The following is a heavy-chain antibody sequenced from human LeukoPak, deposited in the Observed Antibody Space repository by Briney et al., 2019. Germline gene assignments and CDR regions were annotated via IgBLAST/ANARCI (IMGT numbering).Heavy chain of an antibody. D-gene: IGHD3-22*01. Sequence: PGRSLRLSCAASGFTFSSYGMHWVRQAPGKGLEWVAVISYDGSNKYCADSVKGRFTISRDNSKNTLYLQMNSLRAEDTAVYYCAKVPYYYDSSGYIYFDYWGQGTLVTVSS. V-gene: IGHV3-30*18. CDR2: ISYDGSNK. CDR3: AKVPYYYDSSGYIYFDY. CDR1: GFTFSSYG. J-gene: IGHJ4*02.